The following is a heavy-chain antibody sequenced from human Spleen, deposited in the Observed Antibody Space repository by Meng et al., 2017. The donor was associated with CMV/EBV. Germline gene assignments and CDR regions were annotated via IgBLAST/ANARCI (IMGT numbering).Heavy chain of an antibody. CDR3: ARVYGGYDS. D-gene: IGHD2-8*01. CDR1: GFVLSRSW. V-gene: IGHV3-7*01. Sequence: GESLKISCEASGFVLSRSWMTWVRQTAGEGLEWVAHINQDGSAKYFADSVRGRFTISRDTAKNSLYLQMNNLTAADTAIYYCARVYGGYDSWGQGVLVTVSS. CDR2: INQDGSAK. J-gene: IGHJ4*02.